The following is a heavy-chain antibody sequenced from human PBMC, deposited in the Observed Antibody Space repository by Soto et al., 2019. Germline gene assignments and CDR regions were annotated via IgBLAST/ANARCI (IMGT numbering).Heavy chain of an antibody. CDR1: GFTFSSYS. Sequence: EVQLVESGGGLVKPGGSRRLSCAASGFTFSSYSMNWVRQAPGKGLEWVSSISSTSSYIYYADSVRGRFTISRDNAKNSLYLQLNSLRAEDTAVYYCARDPSYFDFWGQGTLVTVSS. J-gene: IGHJ4*02. CDR3: ARDPSYFDF. V-gene: IGHV3-21*02. CDR2: ISSTSSYI.